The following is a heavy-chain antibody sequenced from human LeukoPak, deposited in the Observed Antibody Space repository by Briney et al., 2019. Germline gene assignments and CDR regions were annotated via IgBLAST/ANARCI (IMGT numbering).Heavy chain of an antibody. D-gene: IGHD1-26*01. CDR2: IGASGGST. CDR3: AREGYYAFDI. J-gene: IGHJ3*02. V-gene: IGHV3-23*01. Sequence: GGSLRLSCTASGFTFINSPMTWVRQAPGKGLEWVSAIGASGGSTYYADSVKGRFTISRDNSKNTLYLQMNSLRAEDTAVYYCAREGYYAFDIWGQGTMVTVSS. CDR1: GFTFINSP.